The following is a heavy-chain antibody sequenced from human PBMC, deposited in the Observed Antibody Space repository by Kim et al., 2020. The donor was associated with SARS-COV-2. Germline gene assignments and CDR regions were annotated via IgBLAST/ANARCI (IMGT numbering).Heavy chain of an antibody. CDR2: ITGQSSNI. V-gene: IGHV3-48*01. CDR1: GFHFTTYS. CDR3: ARVSSSWSLDS. J-gene: IGHJ4*02. Sequence: GGSLRLSCAASGFHFTTYSMNWVRQAPGKGLEWISHITGQSSNIYYADSVKGRFTISRDNAKNSLHLQMNSLRAEDTAVYYCARVSSSWSLDSWGRGTLV. D-gene: IGHD6-13*01.